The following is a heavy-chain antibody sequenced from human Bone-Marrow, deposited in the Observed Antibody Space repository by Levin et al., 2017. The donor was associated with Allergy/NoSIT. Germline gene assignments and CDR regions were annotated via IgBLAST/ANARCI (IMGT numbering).Heavy chain of an antibody. J-gene: IGHJ6*02. CDR1: GYTFTSYY. V-gene: IGHV1-46*01. Sequence: ASVKVSCKASGYTFTSYYMHWVRQAPGQGLEWMGIINPSGGSTSYAQKFQGRVTMTRDTSTSTVYMELSSLRSEDTAVYYCARDLSDRAAAGNYYYYGMDVWGQGTTVTVSS. D-gene: IGHD6-13*01. CDR3: ARDLSDRAAAGNYYYYGMDV. CDR2: INPSGGST.